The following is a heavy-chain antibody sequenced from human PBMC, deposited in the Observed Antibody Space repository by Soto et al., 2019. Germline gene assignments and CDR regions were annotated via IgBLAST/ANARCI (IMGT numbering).Heavy chain of an antibody. CDR3: AKDLAANSTGYSFDI. Sequence: EVQLLESGGGLVQPGGSLRLSCAASGFTFSTYAMTWVRQAPGKGLEWVSSVTNSGSNTYHADSVKGRFTISRDNSKNMLFLQMNSLRAEDTALYYCAKDLAANSTGYSFDIWGQGTMVTVSS. CDR1: GFTFSTYA. CDR2: VTNSGSNT. V-gene: IGHV3-23*01. J-gene: IGHJ3*02. D-gene: IGHD3-22*01.